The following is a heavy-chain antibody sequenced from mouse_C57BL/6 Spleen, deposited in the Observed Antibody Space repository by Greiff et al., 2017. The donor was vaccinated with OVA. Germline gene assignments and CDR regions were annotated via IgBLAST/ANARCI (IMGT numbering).Heavy chain of an antibody. CDR1: GYTFTSYW. V-gene: IGHV1-72*01. CDR2: IDPNSGGT. D-gene: IGHD2-3*01. Sequence: VQLQQPGAELVKPGASVKLSCKASGYTFTSYWMHWVKQRPGRGLEWIGRIDPNSGGTKYNEKFKSKATLTVAKPSTTSSLQLSSLTSDDSAVYYCARSRWLNDYAMDYWGQGTSVTVSS. CDR3: ARSRWLNDYAMDY. J-gene: IGHJ4*01.